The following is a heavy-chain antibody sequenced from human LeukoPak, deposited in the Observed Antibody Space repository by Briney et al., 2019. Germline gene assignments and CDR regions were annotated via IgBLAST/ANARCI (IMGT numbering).Heavy chain of an antibody. D-gene: IGHD3-22*01. V-gene: IGHV3-7*01. CDR2: IKQDGSEK. Sequence: GGSLRLSCAASGFTFSSYWMSWVRQAPGKGLEWEANIKQDGSEKYYVDSVKGRFTISRDNAKNSLYLQMNSLRAEDTAVYYCARAWVITRDAFDIWGQGTMVTVSS. CDR3: ARAWVITRDAFDI. J-gene: IGHJ3*02. CDR1: GFTFSSYW.